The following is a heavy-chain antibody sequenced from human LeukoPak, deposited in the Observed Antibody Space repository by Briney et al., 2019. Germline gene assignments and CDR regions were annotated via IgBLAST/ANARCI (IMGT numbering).Heavy chain of an antibody. CDR2: ISYDGSNK. V-gene: IGHV3-30-3*01. J-gene: IGHJ6*02. D-gene: IGHD6-13*01. CDR3: EAAAGTYHSGMDV. Sequence: PGESLRLSCAASGFAFSSYAMNWVRQAPGKGLEWVAVISYDGSNKYYADSVKGRFTISRDNSKNTLYLQMNSLRAEDTAVYYCEAAAGTYHSGMDVWGQGTTVTVSS. CDR1: GFAFSSYA.